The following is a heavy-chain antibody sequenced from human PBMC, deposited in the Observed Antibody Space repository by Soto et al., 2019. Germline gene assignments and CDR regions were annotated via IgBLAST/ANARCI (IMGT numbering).Heavy chain of an antibody. J-gene: IGHJ5*02. Sequence: QVRLVQSGAELKKPGASVNVSCKASGYTFTSYYLHWVRQAPGQGLEWMGTINPSGGATPYAQKFRVDPTWPGDTSMVRVSMRLSTLGPNDQPVIYCWGTRNSVGQSAWSTPWGREPWSPSP. CDR3: WGTRNSVGQSAWSTP. D-gene: IGHD3-16*01. CDR1: GYTFTSYY. V-gene: IGHV1-46*01. CDR2: INPSGGAT.